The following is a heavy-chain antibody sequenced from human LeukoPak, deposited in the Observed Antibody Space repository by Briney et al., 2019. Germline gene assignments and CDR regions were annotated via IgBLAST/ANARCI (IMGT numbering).Heavy chain of an antibody. V-gene: IGHV3-23*01. Sequence: GGSLRLSCAASGFTFSSYAMSWVRQSPGKGLEWVSAISGSGGNTHYADSVKGRFTISRDNSKNTLYLQMDSLRADDTAVYYCAKGSGTAEEFWGQGTLVTASS. CDR3: AKGSGTAEEF. CDR1: GFTFSSYA. J-gene: IGHJ4*02. D-gene: IGHD6-25*01. CDR2: ISGSGGNT.